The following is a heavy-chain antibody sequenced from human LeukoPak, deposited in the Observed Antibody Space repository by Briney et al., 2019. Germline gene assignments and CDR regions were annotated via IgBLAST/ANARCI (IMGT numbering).Heavy chain of an antibody. CDR2: INWNGGST. V-gene: IGHV3-20*01. J-gene: IGHJ5*02. D-gene: IGHD4-17*01. Sequence: PGGSLRLSCAASGFIFDDYGMSWVRQAPGRGLEWVSGINWNGGSTGYADSVKGRFTISRDNAKNSLYLQMNSLRAEDTALYHCARDFPPGGDYVRYNWFDPWGQGTLVTVSS. CDR3: ARDFPPGGDYVRYNWFDP. CDR1: GFIFDDYG.